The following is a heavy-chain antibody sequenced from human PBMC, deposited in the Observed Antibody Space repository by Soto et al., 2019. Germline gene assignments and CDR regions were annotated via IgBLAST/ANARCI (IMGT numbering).Heavy chain of an antibody. CDR2: IIPIFGTA. CDR3: ARGRKGDGSARGGWFDP. Sequence: QVQLVQSGAEVKKPGSSVKVSCKASGGTFSSYAISWVRQAPGQGLEWMGGIIPIFGTANYAQKLQGRVTITADESTSTAYMELSGLRSEDTAVYYCARGRKGDGSARGGWFDPWGQGTLVTVSS. CDR1: GGTFSSYA. D-gene: IGHD1-26*01. J-gene: IGHJ5*02. V-gene: IGHV1-69*01.